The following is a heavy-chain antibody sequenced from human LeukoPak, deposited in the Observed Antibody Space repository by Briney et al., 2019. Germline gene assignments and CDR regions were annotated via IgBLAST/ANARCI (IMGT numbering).Heavy chain of an antibody. CDR3: ASWRDGLEAYYFDY. V-gene: IGHV4-59*13. D-gene: IGHD3-3*01. CDR2: IYYSGST. Sequence: SETLSLTATVSVGSIRVYYGSWFRNPPGRGLGGFGYIYYSGSTNYNPSLKSRVTISVDTSKNQYSLKLSSVTAADTAVYYCASWRDGLEAYYFDYWGQGTLVTVSS. J-gene: IGHJ4*02. CDR1: VGSIRVYY.